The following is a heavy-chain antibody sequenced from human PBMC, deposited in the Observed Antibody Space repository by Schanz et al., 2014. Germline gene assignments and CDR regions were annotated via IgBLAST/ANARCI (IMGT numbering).Heavy chain of an antibody. CDR3: AKCIGWYGRCAFDI. Sequence: EVQLVESGGGLVQPGGSLRLSCAASGFTFSNYWIHWVRQAPGKGLVWVSRIDADGNSTSYADSVKGRFTISRDNSKNTLYLQMNSLIAEDTAVYYCAKCIGWYGRCAFDIWGQGTMVTVSS. CDR1: GFTFSNYW. J-gene: IGHJ3*02. D-gene: IGHD6-19*01. CDR2: IDADGNST. V-gene: IGHV3-74*01.